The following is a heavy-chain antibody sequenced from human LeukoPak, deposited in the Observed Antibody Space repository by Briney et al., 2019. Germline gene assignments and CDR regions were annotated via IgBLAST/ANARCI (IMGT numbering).Heavy chain of an antibody. Sequence: GGSLRLSCAASGFTFSNYAMHWVRPAPGKGLEWVAVIYFEGTNKYYANSVQGRFTISRDNSKNTLYLQMNSLRAEDTALYYCARDMYDNGWSSFDYWGQGTLVTVSS. CDR3: ARDMYDNGWSSFDY. V-gene: IGHV3-30-3*01. D-gene: IGHD3-10*01. CDR1: GFTFSNYA. J-gene: IGHJ4*02. CDR2: IYFEGTNK.